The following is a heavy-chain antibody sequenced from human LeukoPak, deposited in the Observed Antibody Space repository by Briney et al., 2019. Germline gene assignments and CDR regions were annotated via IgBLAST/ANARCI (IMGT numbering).Heavy chain of an antibody. CDR3: ARDLVPSGRGAFDY. D-gene: IGHD6-19*01. CDR2: IKQDGSVK. CDR1: RFTFSSYW. J-gene: IGHJ4*02. Sequence: LSGGSLRLSCAASRFTFSSYWMSWVRQAPGKGREWVANIKQDGSVKYYVDSVKGRFIISRDNAKNSLYLQMNSLRDEDTAVSYCARDLVPSGRGAFDYWGQGTLVTVFS. V-gene: IGHV3-7*01.